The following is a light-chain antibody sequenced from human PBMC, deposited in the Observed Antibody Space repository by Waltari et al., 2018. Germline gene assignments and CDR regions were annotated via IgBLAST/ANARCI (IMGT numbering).Light chain of an antibody. V-gene: IGLV2-23*01. Sequence: QSALTQLAAVSGSPGPSVTISCTAASSDIGRYDIVSWYQQHPGNAPKLVIADDSKRPSGVSDRFSGSKSSDTASLTISGLQFEDDADYYCCSYAGNYVWVFGGETRLTVL. CDR1: SSDIGRYDI. J-gene: IGLJ3*02. CDR2: DDS. CDR3: CSYAGNYVWV.